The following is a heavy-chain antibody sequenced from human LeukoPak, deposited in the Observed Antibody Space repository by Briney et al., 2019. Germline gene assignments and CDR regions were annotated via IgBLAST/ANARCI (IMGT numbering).Heavy chain of an antibody. CDR1: GFTFSSYW. V-gene: IGHV3-7*01. D-gene: IGHD3-22*01. J-gene: IGHJ4*02. CDR3: AREGYYDSSGPDY. CDR2: IKQDGSEK. Sequence: PGGSLRLSCAASGFTFSSYWMSWVRQAPGKGLEWVANIKQDGSEKYYVDSVKGRFTISRDNAKNSLYLQMNSLRAEDTAVYYCAREGYYDSSGPDYWGQGTLVTVSS.